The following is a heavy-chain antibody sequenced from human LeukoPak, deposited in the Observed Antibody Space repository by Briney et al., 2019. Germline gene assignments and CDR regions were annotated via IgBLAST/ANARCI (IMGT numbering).Heavy chain of an antibody. CDR1: GYTFTSYG. V-gene: IGHV1-18*01. J-gene: IGHJ4*02. D-gene: IGHD3-16*02. CDR3: ARDEITFGGVIALYYFDY. Sequence: GASVKVSCKASGYTFTSYGISWVRQAPGQGLEWMGWISAYNGNTNYAQKLQGRVTMTTDTSTSTAYMELRSLRSDDTAVYYCARDEITFGGVIALYYFDYWGQGTLVTVSS. CDR2: ISAYNGNT.